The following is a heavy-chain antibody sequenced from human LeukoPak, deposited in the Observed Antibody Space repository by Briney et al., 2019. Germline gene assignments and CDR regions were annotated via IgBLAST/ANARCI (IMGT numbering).Heavy chain of an antibody. CDR1: GGSISSPIHY. D-gene: IGHD2/OR15-2a*01. CDR3: ARTSLSRGY. CDR2: IYYTGST. Sequence: SETLSLTCTVSGGSISSPIHYWAWIRQPPGKGLEWIGSIYYTGSTYYNLSLKSRLTISVDTSKSQFSLKLSSVTAADTAVYFCARTSLSRGYWGQGTLVTVSS. J-gene: IGHJ4*02. V-gene: IGHV4-39*01.